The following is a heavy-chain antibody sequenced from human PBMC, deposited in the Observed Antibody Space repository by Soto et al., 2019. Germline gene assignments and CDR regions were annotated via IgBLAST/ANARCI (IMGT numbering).Heavy chain of an antibody. D-gene: IGHD3-22*01. J-gene: IGHJ4*02. CDR1: GGSISSYY. CDR2: IYYSGST. CDR3: VRQHYSDNSRIW. Sequence: SETLSLTCTVSGGSISSYYWSWIRQPPGKGLEWIGYIYYSGSTNYNPSLKSRVTISVDTSKNQFSLSLSSVTAADTAVYYCVRQHYSDNSRIWWGQGTLVTVSS. V-gene: IGHV4-59*08.